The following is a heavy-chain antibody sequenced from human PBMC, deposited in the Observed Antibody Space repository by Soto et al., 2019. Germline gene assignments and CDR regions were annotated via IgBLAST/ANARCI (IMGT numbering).Heavy chain of an antibody. CDR2: IIPIFGTA. CDR1: GGTFSSYA. D-gene: IGHD3-22*01. V-gene: IGHV1-69*01. J-gene: IGHJ5*02. Sequence: QVQLVQSGAEVKKPGSSVKVSCKASGGTFSSYAISWVRQAPGQGLEWMGGIIPIFGTANYAQKFQGGVTITADESTSTAYMELGSLRSEDTAVYYCAREYDSSGYYTPPEYNWFDPWGQGTLVTVSS. CDR3: AREYDSSGYYTPPEYNWFDP.